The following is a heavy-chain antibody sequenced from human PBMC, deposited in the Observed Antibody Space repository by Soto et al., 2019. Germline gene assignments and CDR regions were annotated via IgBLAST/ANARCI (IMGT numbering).Heavy chain of an antibody. CDR2: INHSGST. D-gene: IGHD3-10*01. Sequence: SETLSLTCAVYGGSFSGYYWSWIRQPPGKGLEWIGEINHSGSTNYNPSLKSRVTISVDTSKNQFSLKLSSVTAADTAVYYCAGDYGSGSYGYWGQGTLVTVSS. CDR1: GGSFSGYY. CDR3: AGDYGSGSYGY. J-gene: IGHJ4*02. V-gene: IGHV4-34*01.